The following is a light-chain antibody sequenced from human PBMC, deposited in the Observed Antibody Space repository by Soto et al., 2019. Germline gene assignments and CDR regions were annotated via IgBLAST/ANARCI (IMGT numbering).Light chain of an antibody. CDR2: GNT. CDR3: QSYDSSLSGVV. Sequence: QSVLTQPPSVSGAPGQRVTISCTGSSSNIGAGYDVHWYQQLPGTAPKLLIFGNTNRPSGVPDRFSGSKSDTSASLAITGLQAEVEADYYCQSYDSSLSGVVFGGGTKLTVL. J-gene: IGLJ2*01. V-gene: IGLV1-40*01. CDR1: SSNIGAGYD.